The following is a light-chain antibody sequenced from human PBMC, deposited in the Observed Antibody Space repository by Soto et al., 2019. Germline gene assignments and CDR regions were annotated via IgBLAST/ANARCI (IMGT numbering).Light chain of an antibody. CDR2: DAS. CDR3: QQYKNWPPIT. Sequence: VLTQSPGTLSLSPGERATLSCRASQTVRNNYLAWYQQKPGQAPRLLIYDASSRATGIPDRFSGGGSGTEFTLTISSLQSEDFAVYYCQQYKNWPPITFGQGTRLEI. J-gene: IGKJ5*01. V-gene: IGKV3D-20*02. CDR1: QTVRNNY.